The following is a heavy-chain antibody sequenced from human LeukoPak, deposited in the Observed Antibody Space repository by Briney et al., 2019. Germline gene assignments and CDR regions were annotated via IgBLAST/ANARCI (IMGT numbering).Heavy chain of an antibody. V-gene: IGHV4-39*07. CDR2: IYYSGST. Sequence: SETLSLTCTVSGGSISSYYWSWIRQPPGKGLEWIGSIYYSGSTYYNPSLKSRVTISVDTSKNQFSLKLSSVTAADTAVYYCARGDARGYSYGHFHFDHWGHGTLVTVSS. J-gene: IGHJ4*01. CDR1: GGSISSYY. CDR3: ARGDARGYSYGHFHFDH. D-gene: IGHD5-18*01.